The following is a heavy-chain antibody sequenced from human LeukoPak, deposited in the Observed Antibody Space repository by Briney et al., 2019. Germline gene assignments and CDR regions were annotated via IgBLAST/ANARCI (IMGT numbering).Heavy chain of an antibody. V-gene: IGHV3-30*18. CDR2: ISYDGGDK. Sequence: GRSLRLSCAASGFTFSTYGMHWVRQAPGKGLEWVAVISYDGGDKHYADSVKGRFRISRDNSENTLSLQMNSLRAEDTAVYYCAKMAMDRGVVIPFDSWGQGTLVTVSS. CDR1: GFTFSTYG. D-gene: IGHD3-10*01. J-gene: IGHJ4*02. CDR3: AKMAMDRGVVIPFDS.